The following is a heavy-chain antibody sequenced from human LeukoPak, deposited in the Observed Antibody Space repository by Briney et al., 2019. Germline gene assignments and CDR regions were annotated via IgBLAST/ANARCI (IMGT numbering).Heavy chain of an antibody. Sequence: GGSLRLSCAASGFTFSSYGMHWVRQAPGKGLEWVAVISYDGSNQYYADSVKGRFTISRDNAKNTLYLQMNTLRGEDTAVYYCARESAIVLVPFDSWGQGTLVTVSS. J-gene: IGHJ4*02. CDR2: ISYDGSNQ. V-gene: IGHV3-30*03. D-gene: IGHD2/OR15-2a*01. CDR1: GFTFSSYG. CDR3: ARESAIVLVPFDS.